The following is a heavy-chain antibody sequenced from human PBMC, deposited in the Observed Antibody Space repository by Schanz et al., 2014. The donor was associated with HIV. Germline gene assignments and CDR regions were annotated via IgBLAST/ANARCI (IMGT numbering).Heavy chain of an antibody. Sequence: QGQLVESVGGVVQPGRSLRLSCAASGFSFSDFALHWVRPAPVRGLKVMAVTSSDGSGKFLVDSVKGRFTISRDNSKSILYLQMSSLRREDTAVYYCAKERRERWLPGRGGLDVWGQGTTVAVSS. CDR1: GFSFSDFA. V-gene: IGHV3-30*18. CDR3: AKERRERWLPGRGGLDV. CDR2: TSSDGSGK. J-gene: IGHJ6*02. D-gene: IGHD1-1*01.